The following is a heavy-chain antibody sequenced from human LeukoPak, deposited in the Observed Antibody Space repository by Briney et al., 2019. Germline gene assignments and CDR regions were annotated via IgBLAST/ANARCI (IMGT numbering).Heavy chain of an antibody. D-gene: IGHD2-15*01. CDR1: GYNFTSHW. V-gene: IGHV3-23*01. CDR3: ARELRPNDY. Sequence: GESLKISCKGSGYNFTSHWIGWVRQMPGKGLEWVSSITISGDDTFYADSVKGRFTISRDNSKNTLYLQMNSLKAEDTAVYYCARELRPNDYWGQGTLVTVSS. J-gene: IGHJ4*02. CDR2: ITISGDDT.